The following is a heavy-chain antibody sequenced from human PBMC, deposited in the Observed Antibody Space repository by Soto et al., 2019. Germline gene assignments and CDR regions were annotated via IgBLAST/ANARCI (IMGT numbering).Heavy chain of an antibody. CDR2: IYYSGST. CDR3: ARWLRPYYFDY. CDR1: GGSISSYY. Sequence: ASDTLSLTCTVSGGSISSYYWSWIRQPPGKGLEWIGYIYYSGSTNYNPSLKSRVTISVDTSKNQFSLKLSSVTAADTAVYYCARWLRPYYFDYWGQGTLVTVSS. D-gene: IGHD5-12*01. V-gene: IGHV4-59*01. J-gene: IGHJ4*02.